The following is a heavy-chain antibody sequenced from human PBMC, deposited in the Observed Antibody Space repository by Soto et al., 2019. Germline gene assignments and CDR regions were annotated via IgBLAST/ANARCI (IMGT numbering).Heavy chain of an antibody. CDR2: IYYSGST. CDR3: ARARLREVYAFEI. J-gene: IGHJ3*02. D-gene: IGHD5-12*01. CDR1: GGSVSSGAYY. Sequence: QVQLQESDAGLVKASQTMSLTCTVAGGSVSSGAYYWTWIRQRPGKGLEWIGYIYYSGSTYYSPSFKSRLSISLDKSKNQFSLRLSSVTAADTAMYYCARARLREVYAFEIWGQGTMVTVSS. V-gene: IGHV4-31*03.